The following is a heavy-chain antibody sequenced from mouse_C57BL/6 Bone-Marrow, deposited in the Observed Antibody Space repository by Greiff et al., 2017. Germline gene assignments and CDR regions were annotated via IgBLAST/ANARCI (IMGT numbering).Heavy chain of an antibody. D-gene: IGHD4-1*01. CDR2: IDPSDSYT. J-gene: IGHJ2*01. CDR1: GYTFTSYW. V-gene: IGHV1-69*01. CDR3: AREGNWEVGFDY. Sequence: QVQLQQPGAELVMPGASVKLSCKASGYTFTSYWMHWVKQRPGQGLEWIGEIDPSDSYTNYNQKFKGKSPLTVDKSSSTAYMQLSSLTSEDSAVYYCAREGNWEVGFDYWGQGTTLTVSS.